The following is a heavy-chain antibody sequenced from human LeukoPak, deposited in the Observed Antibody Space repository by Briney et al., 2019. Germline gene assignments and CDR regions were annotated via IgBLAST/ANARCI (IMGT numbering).Heavy chain of an antibody. Sequence: GGSLRLSCAASGFIVSSNYMSWVRQAPGKGLEWVSVIYSGGSTYYADSVKGRFTISRDNSKNTLHLQMNSLRAEDTAVYYCARDSSGYPAAYYFDYWGQGTLVTVSS. V-gene: IGHV3-66*01. CDR1: GFIVSSNY. CDR2: IYSGGST. J-gene: IGHJ4*02. D-gene: IGHD3-22*01. CDR3: ARDSSGYPAAYYFDY.